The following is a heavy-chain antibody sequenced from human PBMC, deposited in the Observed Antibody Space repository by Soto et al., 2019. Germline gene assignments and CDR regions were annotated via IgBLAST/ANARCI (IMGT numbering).Heavy chain of an antibody. CDR3: ARDRQRVAGTMVRGVLPDY. CDR2: IWYDGSNK. CDR1: GFTFSSYG. Sequence: QVQLVESGGGVVQPGRSLRLSCAVSGFTFSSYGMHWVRQAPGKGLEWVAVIWYDGSNKFYAGSVKGRFTVSRDNSKNTLHLQMSSLRVEDSAVYFCARDRQRVAGTMVRGVLPDYWGQGTRVTVSS. D-gene: IGHD3-10*01. V-gene: IGHV3-33*01. J-gene: IGHJ4*02.